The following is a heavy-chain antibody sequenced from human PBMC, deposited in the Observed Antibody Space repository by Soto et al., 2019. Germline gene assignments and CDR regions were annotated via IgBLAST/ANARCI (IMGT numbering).Heavy chain of an antibody. CDR1: GYTFTGYY. CDR2: INPDSGGT. Sequence: ASVKVSCKASGYTFTGYYMHWVRQAPGQGLEWMGWINPDSGGTNYAQKFQGWVTMTRDTSISTAYMELSRLRSDDTAVYYCARGWGFHSSSFDYWGQGTLVTVSS. V-gene: IGHV1-2*04. D-gene: IGHD6-6*01. J-gene: IGHJ4*02. CDR3: ARGWGFHSSSFDY.